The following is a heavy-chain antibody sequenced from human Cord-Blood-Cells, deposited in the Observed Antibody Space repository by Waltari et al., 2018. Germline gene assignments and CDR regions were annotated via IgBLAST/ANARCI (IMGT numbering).Heavy chain of an antibody. CDR2: INHSGST. Sequence: QVQLQQWGAGLLKPSETLSLTSAVYGGSFSGYYCSWIRQPPGKGLEWIGEINHSGSTNSNPSLKSRVTRSVDTSKNQFSLKLSSVTAADTAVYYCAREPYPYYDYIWGSYRYFDYWGQGTLVTVSS. J-gene: IGHJ4*02. CDR3: AREPYPYYDYIWGSYRYFDY. CDR1: GGSFSGYY. D-gene: IGHD3-16*02. V-gene: IGHV4-34*01.